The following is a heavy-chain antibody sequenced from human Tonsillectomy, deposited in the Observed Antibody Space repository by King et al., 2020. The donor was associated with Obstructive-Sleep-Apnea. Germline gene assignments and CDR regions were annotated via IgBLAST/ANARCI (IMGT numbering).Heavy chain of an antibody. CDR3: AKDHSYYYDSSGYNWFDP. CDR1: GFTFSSYA. J-gene: IGHJ5*02. Sequence: VQLVESGGGLVQPGGSLRLSCAASGFTFSSYAMSWVRQAPGKGLEWVSAISGSGGSTYYADSVKGRFTISRDNSKNTLYLQMNSLRAEDTAVYYCAKDHSYYYDSSGYNWFDPWGQGTLVTVSS. D-gene: IGHD3-22*01. V-gene: IGHV3-23*04. CDR2: ISGSGGST.